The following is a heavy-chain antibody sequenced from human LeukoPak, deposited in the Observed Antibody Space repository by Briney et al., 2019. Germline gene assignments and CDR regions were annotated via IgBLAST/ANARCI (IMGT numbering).Heavy chain of an antibody. Sequence: GGSLRLSCAASGFTFSDYYMSWIRQAPGKGLEWVSYISSSGSTIYYADSVKGRFTISRDNAKNSLYLQMNSLGAEDTAVYYCARGSSRDFWSGFHRGGDDYLDYWGQGTLVTVSS. D-gene: IGHD3-3*01. CDR3: ARGSSRDFWSGFHRGGDDYLDY. CDR1: GFTFSDYY. V-gene: IGHV3-11*04. CDR2: ISSSGSTI. J-gene: IGHJ4*02.